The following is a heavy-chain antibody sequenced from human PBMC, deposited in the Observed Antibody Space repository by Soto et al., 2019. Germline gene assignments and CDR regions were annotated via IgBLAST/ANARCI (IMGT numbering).Heavy chain of an antibody. D-gene: IGHD5-12*01. J-gene: IGHJ6*02. CDR1: GGSISSGDYY. V-gene: IGHV4-30-4*01. Sequence: SETLSLTCTVSGGSISSGDYYWSWIRQPPGKGLEWIGYIYYSGSTYYNPSLKSRVTISVDTSKNQFSLKLSSVTAADTAVYYCARDRGSLGMDVWGQGTTVTVS. CDR2: IYYSGST. CDR3: ARDRGSLGMDV.